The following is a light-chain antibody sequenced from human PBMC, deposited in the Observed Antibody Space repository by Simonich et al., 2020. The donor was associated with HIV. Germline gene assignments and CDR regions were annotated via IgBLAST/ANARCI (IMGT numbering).Light chain of an antibody. J-gene: IGKJ1*01. CDR1: QCLLRSDGKTS. V-gene: IGKV2D-29*02. Sequence: DIVMTQTPLSLSVTPGQPASISCTSSQCLLRSDGKTSWYWYLQKPVQSPQLLIYEVSNRVSGVPDRFSGSGSGTEFTLTISSRQAEDVAVYYCQQYYITPPTFGQGTKVEIK. CDR2: EVS. CDR3: QQYYITPPT.